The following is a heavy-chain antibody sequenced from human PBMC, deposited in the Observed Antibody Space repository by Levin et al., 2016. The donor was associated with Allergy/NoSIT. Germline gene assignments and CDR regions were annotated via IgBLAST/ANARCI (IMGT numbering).Heavy chain of an antibody. CDR3: ARDSPAEMSIGYYYHFDH. Sequence: GGSLRLSCAASGFIFDDHGMSWVRQAPGKGLEWVSSISWNSASIGYADSVKGRFTVSRDNSKNTLYLQMNSLSAEDTAVYYCARDSPAEMSIGYYYHFDHWGQGTLVTVSS. D-gene: IGHD3-22*01. CDR2: ISWNSASI. J-gene: IGHJ4*02. CDR1: GFIFDDHG. V-gene: IGHV3-9*01.